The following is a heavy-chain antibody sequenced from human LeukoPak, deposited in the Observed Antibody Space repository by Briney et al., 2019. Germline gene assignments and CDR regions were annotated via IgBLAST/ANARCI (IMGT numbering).Heavy chain of an antibody. V-gene: IGHV4-59*01. CDR1: GGAITPCY. D-gene: IGHD3-10*01. CDR3: ARATDFTMVRGALDY. J-gene: IGHJ4*02. Sequence: SETLSLTCTVSGGAITPCYWNWIRQTPGKGLEWIGYIYYSGSTNYNPSLKSRVTISVDTSKNQFSLKLTSVTAADTAVYYCARATDFTMVRGALDYWGQGTLVTVSS. CDR2: IYYSGST.